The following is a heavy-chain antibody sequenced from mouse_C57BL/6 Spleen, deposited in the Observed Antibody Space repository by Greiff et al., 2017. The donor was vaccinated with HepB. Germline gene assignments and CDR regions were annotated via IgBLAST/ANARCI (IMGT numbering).Heavy chain of an antibody. D-gene: IGHD3-2*02. J-gene: IGHJ3*01. CDR2: IYPRDGST. V-gene: IGHV1-78*01. CDR1: GYTFTDHT. CDR3: ATDSSGYGKFAY. Sequence: VKLQESDAELVKPGASVKISCKVSGYTFTDHTIHWMKQRPEQGLEWIGYIYPRDGSTKYNEKFKGKATLTADKSSSTAYMQLNSLTSEDSAVYFCATDSSGYGKFAYWGQGTLVTVSA.